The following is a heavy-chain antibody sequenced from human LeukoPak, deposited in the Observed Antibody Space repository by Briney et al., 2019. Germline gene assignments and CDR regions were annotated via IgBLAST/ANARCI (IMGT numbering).Heavy chain of an antibody. D-gene: IGHD3-22*01. CDR3: ARPFYYDSQGGDGRDV. CDR1: GFTFTRFN. J-gene: IGHJ6*02. V-gene: IGHV3-21*06. Sequence: GGSPRLFYAASGFTFTRFNMNCVRQAPGKGLELVSSITTSGTYIYYADSVKGRFTISRDNAKNSLYLQMNSLRAEDTAVYYCARPFYYDSQGGDGRDVWGQGTTVTVSS. CDR2: ITTSGTYI.